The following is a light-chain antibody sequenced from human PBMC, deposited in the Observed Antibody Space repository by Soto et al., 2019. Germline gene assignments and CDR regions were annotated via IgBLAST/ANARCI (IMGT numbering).Light chain of an antibody. CDR2: EVS. Sequence: ALTQPASVSGSPGQSITISCTGTSSDVGGYNFVSWYQQHPGKAPKLMIYEVSNRPSGVSNRFSGSKSGNTASLTISGLQAEDEADYYCSSYTSSSTYVFGTGTKVTVL. J-gene: IGLJ1*01. V-gene: IGLV2-14*01. CDR1: SSDVGGYNF. CDR3: SSYTSSSTYV.